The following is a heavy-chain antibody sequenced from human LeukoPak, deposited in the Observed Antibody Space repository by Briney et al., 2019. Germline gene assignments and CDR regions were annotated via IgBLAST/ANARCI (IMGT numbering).Heavy chain of an antibody. CDR2: IKQDGSEK. Sequence: GGSLRLSCAASGFTFSSYAMHWVRQAPGKGLEWVANIKQDGSEKYYVDSVKGRFTISRDNAKNSLYLQMNSLRAEDTAVYYCARTHVVTTWETFDYWGQGTLVTVSS. J-gene: IGHJ4*02. V-gene: IGHV3-7*01. CDR3: ARTHVVTTWETFDY. CDR1: GFTFSSYA. D-gene: IGHD4-4*01.